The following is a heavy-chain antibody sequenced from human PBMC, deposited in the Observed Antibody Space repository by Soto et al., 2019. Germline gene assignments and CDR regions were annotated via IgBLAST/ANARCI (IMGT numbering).Heavy chain of an antibody. D-gene: IGHD2-15*01. Sequence: GGSLRLSCAASGFTFSSYAMSWVRQAPGKGLEWVSAISGSGGSTYYADSVKGRFTISRDNSKNTLYLQMNSLRAEDTAVYYCANDPLTIIGVVVATVNYYGMDVWGQGTTVTFSS. CDR2: ISGSGGST. V-gene: IGHV3-23*01. J-gene: IGHJ6*02. CDR1: GFTFSSYA. CDR3: ANDPLTIIGVVVATVNYYGMDV.